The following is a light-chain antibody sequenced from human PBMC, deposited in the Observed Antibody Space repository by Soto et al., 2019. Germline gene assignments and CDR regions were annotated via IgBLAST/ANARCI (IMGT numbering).Light chain of an antibody. Sequence: EIVLTQSPGTLSLSPGERATLSCRASQSLSGNYLAWYQQKPGQAPRLLIFGVSSRATGIPDRFSGSGSGTDFTLTINRLEPEDVAVYYCHHDGSSPYTFGLGTKLEIK. V-gene: IGKV3-20*01. CDR1: QSLSGNY. J-gene: IGKJ2*01. CDR3: HHDGSSPYT. CDR2: GVS.